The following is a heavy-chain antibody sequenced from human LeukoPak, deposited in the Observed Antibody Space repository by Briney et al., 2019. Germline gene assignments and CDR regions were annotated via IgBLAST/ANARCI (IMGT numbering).Heavy chain of an antibody. CDR2: IYPADSDT. Sequence: GESLKISCKGSGYSFTSYWIGWVRQMPGEGLEWMGIIYPADSDTRYSPSFQGQVTISADKSIRTAYLQWSSLKASDTAMYYCARRSYGYSYGQGAFDIWGQGTMVTVSS. J-gene: IGHJ3*02. D-gene: IGHD5-18*01. CDR1: GYSFTSYW. V-gene: IGHV5-51*01. CDR3: ARRSYGYSYGQGAFDI.